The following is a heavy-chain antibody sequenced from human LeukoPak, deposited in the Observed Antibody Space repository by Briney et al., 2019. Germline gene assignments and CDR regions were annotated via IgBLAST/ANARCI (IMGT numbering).Heavy chain of an antibody. CDR1: GFTFSSYC. Sequence: GGSLRLSCAASGFTFSSYCMNWVRQAPGKGLEWVSYISSSSSTIYYADSVKGRFTMSRDNAKNSLYLEMNSLRAEDTAVYYCARGAWGYFDYWGQGTLVTVSS. CDR2: ISSSSSTI. D-gene: IGHD7-27*01. J-gene: IGHJ4*02. V-gene: IGHV3-48*01. CDR3: ARGAWGYFDY.